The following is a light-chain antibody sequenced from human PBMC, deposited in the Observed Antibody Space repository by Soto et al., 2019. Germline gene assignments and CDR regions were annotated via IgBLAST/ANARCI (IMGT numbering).Light chain of an antibody. J-gene: IGLJ2*01. CDR2: YDS. V-gene: IGLV3-21*04. Sequence: SYELTQPPSVSVAPGKTARITCGGHHIGSKSVHWYQQKPGQAPVLVIYYDSDRPSGIPERFSGSNSGNTATLTISRVEAGDEADYYCQVWDSSSDHVVFGGGTKLTVL. CDR1: HIGSKS. CDR3: QVWDSSSDHVV.